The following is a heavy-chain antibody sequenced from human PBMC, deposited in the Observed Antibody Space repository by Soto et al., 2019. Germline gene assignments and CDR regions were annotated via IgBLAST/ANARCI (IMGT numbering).Heavy chain of an antibody. CDR3: AKDKIPPRYFDWFDAFDI. CDR2: IYYSGST. Sequence: SETLSLTCTVSGGSISSSSYYWGWIRQPPGKGLEWIGSIYYSGSTYCNPSLKSRVTISVDTSKNQFSLKLSSVTAADTAVYYCAKDKIPPRYFDWFDAFDIWGQGTMVTVSS. D-gene: IGHD3-9*01. J-gene: IGHJ3*02. V-gene: IGHV4-39*02. CDR1: GGSISSSSYY.